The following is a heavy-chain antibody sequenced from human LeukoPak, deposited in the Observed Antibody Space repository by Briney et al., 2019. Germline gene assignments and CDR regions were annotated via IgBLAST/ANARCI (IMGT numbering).Heavy chain of an antibody. CDR2: IYYSGST. V-gene: IGHV4-59*01. Sequence: SETLSLTCTVSGGSISSYYWSWIRQPPGKGLEWIGYIYYSGSTNCNPSVKSRVAMSVDTSKKQFSLKLSSLTAADTAVYYCAREIGSAARGRWGQGTLVTVSS. CDR1: GGSISSYY. J-gene: IGHJ4*02. D-gene: IGHD6-13*01. CDR3: AREIGSAARGR.